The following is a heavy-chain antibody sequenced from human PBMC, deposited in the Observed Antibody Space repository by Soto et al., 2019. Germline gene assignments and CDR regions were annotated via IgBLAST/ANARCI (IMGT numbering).Heavy chain of an antibody. D-gene: IGHD3-22*01. CDR3: ARVSSDSSGYYYVGWFDP. CDR2: IYYSGST. Sequence: SETLSLTCTVSGGSISSGDYYWSWIRQPPGKGLEWIGYIYYSGSTYYNPSLKSRVTISVDTSKNQFSLKLSSVTAADTAVYYCARVSSDSSGYYYVGWFDPWGQGTLVTSPQ. J-gene: IGHJ5*02. V-gene: IGHV4-30-4*01. CDR1: GGSISSGDYY.